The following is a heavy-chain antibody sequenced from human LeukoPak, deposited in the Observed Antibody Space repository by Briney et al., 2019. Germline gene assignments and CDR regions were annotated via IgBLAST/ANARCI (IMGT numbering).Heavy chain of an antibody. CDR1: GFTFSSYG. CDR3: AKDCYCSSTSCYDYYYYGMDV. D-gene: IGHD2-2*01. J-gene: IGHJ6*02. CDR2: IRYDGSNK. Sequence: GGSLRLSCAASGFTFSSYGMHWVRQAPGKGLEWVAFIRYDGSNKYYADSVKGRFTISRDNSKNTLYLQMNSLRAEDTAVYYCAKDCYCSSTSCYDYYYYGMDVWGQGATVTVSS. V-gene: IGHV3-30*02.